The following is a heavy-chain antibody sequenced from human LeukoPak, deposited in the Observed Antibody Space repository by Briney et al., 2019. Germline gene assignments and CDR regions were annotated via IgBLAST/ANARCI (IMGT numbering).Heavy chain of an antibody. V-gene: IGHV4-61*01. CDR2: IYYSGST. CDR3: ARESVHYYDSSGPGGYYMDV. D-gene: IGHD3-22*01. J-gene: IGHJ6*03. CDR1: GGSISSSSYY. Sequence: PSETLSLTCTVSGGSISSSSYYWGWIRQPPGKGPEWIGYIYYSGSTNYNPSLKSRVTISVDTSKNQFSLKLSSVTAADTAVYYCARESVHYYDSSGPGGYYMDVWGKGTTVTVSS.